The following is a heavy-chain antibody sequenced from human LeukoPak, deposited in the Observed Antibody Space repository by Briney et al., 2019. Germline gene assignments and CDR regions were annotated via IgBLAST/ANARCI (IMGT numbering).Heavy chain of an antibody. CDR1: GFTFNSYA. CDR2: ISNIGGTT. J-gene: IGHJ4*02. D-gene: IGHD2-21*02. CDR3: VKGIVVVTARAFDY. Sequence: PGGSLRLSCSASGFTFNSYAMHWVRQAPGKGLDYGSAISNIGGTTYYADSVKDRFIISRDSSKNTLYLQMSSLRPEDTAVYYCVKGIVVVTARAFDYWGQGTLVTVSS. V-gene: IGHV3-64D*09.